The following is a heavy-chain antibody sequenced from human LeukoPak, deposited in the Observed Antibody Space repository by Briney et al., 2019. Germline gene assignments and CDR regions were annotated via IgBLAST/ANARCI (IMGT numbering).Heavy chain of an antibody. V-gene: IGHV1-18*01. CDR3: ARGGDSSGWYVPTQYNWFDP. D-gene: IGHD6-19*01. Sequence: GASVKVSCKASGYTFTSYGISWVRQAPGQGLEWMGWISAYNGNTNYAQKLQGRVTMTTDTSTSTAYMELRSLRSEDTAVYYCARGGDSSGWYVPTQYNWFDPWGQGTLVTVSS. CDR1: GYTFTSYG. CDR2: ISAYNGNT. J-gene: IGHJ5*02.